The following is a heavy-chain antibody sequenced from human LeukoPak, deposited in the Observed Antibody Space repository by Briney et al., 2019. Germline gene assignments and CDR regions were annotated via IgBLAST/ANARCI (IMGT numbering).Heavy chain of an antibody. CDR2: IYYSGST. J-gene: IGHJ4*02. Sequence: KSGGSLRLSCATSGFTFSTYSMNWVRQAPGKGLEWIGYIYYSGSTNYNPSLKSRVTISVDTSKNQFSLKLSSVTAADTAVYYCAHSPDSSGYWGYFDYWSQGTLVTVSS. D-gene: IGHD3-22*01. CDR3: AHSPDSSGYWGYFDY. V-gene: IGHV4-59*01. CDR1: GFTFSTYS.